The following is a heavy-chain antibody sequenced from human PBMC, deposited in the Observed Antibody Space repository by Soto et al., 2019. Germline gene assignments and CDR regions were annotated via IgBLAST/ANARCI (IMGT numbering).Heavy chain of an antibody. V-gene: IGHV1-2*02. J-gene: IGHJ6*02. CDR3: ARGDIVATMDYYYYGMDV. CDR2: INPHSDDT. CDR1: GYTFTGYY. D-gene: IGHD5-12*01. Sequence: ASVKVSCKASGYTFTGYYMHWVRQAPGQGLEWMGWINPHSDDTDYAQKFQGRVTMTRDTSISTAYMELSRLRSDDTAVYYCARGDIVATMDYYYYGMDVWRQGTTVPVSS.